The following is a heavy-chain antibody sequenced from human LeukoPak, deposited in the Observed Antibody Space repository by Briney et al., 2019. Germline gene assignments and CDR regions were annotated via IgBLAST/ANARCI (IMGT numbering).Heavy chain of an antibody. Sequence: GWTLRLSCAASGFTFSSYSMNWVRPAPGKGLEWVSSIGSSSSYIYYADSVKGRFAISRDNAKNSLYLQMNSLRAEDTAVYYCARGGCSSTSCYLFDYWGQGTLVTVSS. CDR1: GFTFSSYS. J-gene: IGHJ4*02. V-gene: IGHV3-21*01. D-gene: IGHD2-2*01. CDR3: ARGGCSSTSCYLFDY. CDR2: IGSSSSYI.